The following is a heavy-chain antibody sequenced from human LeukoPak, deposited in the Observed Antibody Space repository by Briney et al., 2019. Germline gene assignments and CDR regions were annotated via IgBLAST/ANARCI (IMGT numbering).Heavy chain of an antibody. CDR3: ARYCSGGSCYGEPLGPELDY. CDR2: ISGSGGST. D-gene: IGHD2-15*01. J-gene: IGHJ4*02. Sequence: GGSLRLSCAASGFTFSSYAMSWVRQAPGKGLEWVSAISGSGGSTYYADSVKGRFTISRDNAKNSLYLQMNSLRAEDTAVYYCARYCSGGSCYGEPLGPELDYWGQGTLVTVSS. V-gene: IGHV3-23*01. CDR1: GFTFSSYA.